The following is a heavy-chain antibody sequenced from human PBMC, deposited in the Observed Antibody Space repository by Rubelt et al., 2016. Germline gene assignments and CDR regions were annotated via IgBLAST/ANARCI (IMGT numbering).Heavy chain of an antibody. J-gene: IGHJ4*02. D-gene: IGHD7-27*01. CDR2: IYYSGST. Sequence: QLQLQESGPGLVKPSETLSLTCTVSGGSISSSSYYWGWIRQPPGKGLEWIGSIYYSGSTYYNPSLKSRVTISVDTSKNQFSLKLSSVTAADTAVYYCARDPGVNGVNGFDYWGQGTLVTVSS. CDR1: GGSISSSSYY. CDR3: ARDPGVNGVNGFDY. V-gene: IGHV4-39*07.